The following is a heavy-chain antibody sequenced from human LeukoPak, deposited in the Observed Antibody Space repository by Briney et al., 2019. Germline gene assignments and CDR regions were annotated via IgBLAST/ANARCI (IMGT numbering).Heavy chain of an antibody. V-gene: IGHV3-23*01. D-gene: IGHD5-12*01. Sequence: GGTLRLSCAASGFTFSSYAMSWVRQAPGKGLEWVSAISRSGDSTYYADSVKGRFTISRDNSKNTLYLQMNSLRAEDTAVYYCAKEQRGYTGYAVGSWFDPWGQGTLVTVSS. CDR3: AKEQRGYTGYAVGSWFDP. J-gene: IGHJ5*02. CDR1: GFTFSSYA. CDR2: ISRSGDST.